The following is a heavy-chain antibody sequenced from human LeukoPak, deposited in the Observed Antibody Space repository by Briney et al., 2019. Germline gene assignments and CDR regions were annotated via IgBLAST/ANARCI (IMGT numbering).Heavy chain of an antibody. CDR3: ARSELNDYFKY. V-gene: IGHV4-39*07. CDR1: GGSISSSTYY. J-gene: IGHJ4*02. D-gene: IGHD1-7*01. Sequence: SETLSLTCTVSGGSISSSTYYWGWIRQPPGKGLEWIGNIYYRGSTYYNPSLKSRVTISVDTSKNQVSLQMTSVTAADTAMYYCARSELNDYFKYWGQGILVTVST. CDR2: IYYRGST.